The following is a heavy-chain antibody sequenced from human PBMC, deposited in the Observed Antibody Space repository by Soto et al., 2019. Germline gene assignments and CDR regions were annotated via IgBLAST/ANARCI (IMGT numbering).Heavy chain of an antibody. J-gene: IGHJ6*02. V-gene: IGHV3-23*01. CDR1: GFTFSSYA. CDR2: ISGSGGST. D-gene: IGHD4-17*01. CDR3: AKAPYGDYDYGMDV. Sequence: EVQLLESGRGLVQPGGSLRLSCAASGFTFSSYAMSWVRQAPGKGLEWVSAISGSGGSTYYADSVKGRFTISRDNSKNTLYLQMNSLRAEDTAVYYCAKAPYGDYDYGMDVWGQGTTVTVSS.